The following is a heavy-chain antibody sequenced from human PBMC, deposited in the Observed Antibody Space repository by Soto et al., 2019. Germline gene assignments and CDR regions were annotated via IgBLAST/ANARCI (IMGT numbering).Heavy chain of an antibody. CDR2: IRRSDGTT. CDR3: VKDITVSGGADAFDV. CDR1: GFSIRTYA. J-gene: IGHJ3*01. Sequence: GGSLRLSCVASGFSIRTYAMNWVRQAPVKRLEWVAVIRRSDGTTNYADSVKGRFTISRDTSKNTLFLQMNNLRPEDTAIYYCVKDITVSGGADAFDVWGQGTTVTVSS. V-gene: IGHV3-23*01. D-gene: IGHD1-20*01.